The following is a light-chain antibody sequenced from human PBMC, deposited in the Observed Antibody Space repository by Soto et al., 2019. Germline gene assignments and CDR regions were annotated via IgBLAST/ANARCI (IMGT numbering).Light chain of an antibody. V-gene: IGLV2-23*01. J-gene: IGLJ2*01. Sequence: QSALTQPASVSGSPGQSITISCTGTSSDVGSHNLVSWYQQHPGKAPKLIIYEGYKRPSGVSNRFSGSKSGNTASLTISGLQAEDEGDYYCCSYAGSNPLLFGGGTKLTVL. CDR3: CSYAGSNPLL. CDR1: SSDVGSHNL. CDR2: EGY.